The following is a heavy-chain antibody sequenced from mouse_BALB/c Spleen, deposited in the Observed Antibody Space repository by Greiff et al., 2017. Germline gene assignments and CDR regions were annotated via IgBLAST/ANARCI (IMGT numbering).Heavy chain of an antibody. CDR1: GYSITSDYA. J-gene: IGHJ3*01. CDR3: ATYYRYDEAFAY. CDR2: ISYSGST. Sequence: ESGPGLVKPSQSLSLTRTVTGYSITSDYAWEWIRQFPGNKLEWMGYISYSGSTSYNPSLKSRISITRDTSKNQFFLQLNSVTTEDTATYYCATYYRYDEAFAYWGQGTLVTVSA. D-gene: IGHD2-14*01. V-gene: IGHV3-2*02.